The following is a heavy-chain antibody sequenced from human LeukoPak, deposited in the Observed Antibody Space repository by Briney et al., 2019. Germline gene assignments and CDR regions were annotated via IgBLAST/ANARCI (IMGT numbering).Heavy chain of an antibody. D-gene: IGHD2/OR15-2a*01. V-gene: IGHV3-74*01. CDR2: INSDGSWT. Sequence: GGSLRLSCAASRFTFSNYAMSRVRQAPGKGLVWVSHINSDGSWTSYADSVKGRFTISKDNAKNTVYLQMNNLRAEDTAVYYCVSFYEAYWGRGTLVTVSS. J-gene: IGHJ4*01. CDR3: VSFYEAY. CDR1: RFTFSNYA.